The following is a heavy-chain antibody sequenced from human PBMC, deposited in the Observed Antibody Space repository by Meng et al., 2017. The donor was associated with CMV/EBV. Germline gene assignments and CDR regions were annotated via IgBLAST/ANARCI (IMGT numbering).Heavy chain of an antibody. CDR2: INHSGST. Sequence: SETLSLTCAVYGGSFSGYYWSWIRQPPGKGLEWIGEINHSGSTNYNPSLKSRVTISVDTSKNQFSLKLSSVTAADTAVYYCARFPKIHYYYYSGREVWGQGTTVTVSS. J-gene: IGHJ6*02. V-gene: IGHV4-34*01. CDR1: GGSFSGYY. CDR3: ARFPKIHYYYYSGREV.